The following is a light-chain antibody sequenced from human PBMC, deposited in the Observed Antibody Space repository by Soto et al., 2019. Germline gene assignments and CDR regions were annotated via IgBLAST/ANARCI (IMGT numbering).Light chain of an antibody. CDR3: QQYNNWPLT. CDR2: GAS. Sequence: IVLTQSPATLSVSPGKISTLSCRASQSVSSNLAWHQQRPGQAPRLLIYGASTRATGVPARFSGGGSGTEFTLTITSLQSEDFAVYCCQQYNNWPLTFGPGTRLEIK. V-gene: IGKV3D-15*01. CDR1: QSVSSN. J-gene: IGKJ5*01.